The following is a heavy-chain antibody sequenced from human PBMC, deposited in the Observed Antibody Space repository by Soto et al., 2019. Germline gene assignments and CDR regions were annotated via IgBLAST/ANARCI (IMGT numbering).Heavy chain of an antibody. D-gene: IGHD3-10*01. J-gene: IGHJ6*02. Sequence: SETLSLTCAVSGDSISRNGYFWTWIRQHPGKGLEWIGYIYNSGSSYYNPSLKSRVIISVDTSKNHFSLNLTAVTAADTAVYYCARGTMLRGPGYYYAMDVWGQGTTVTVSS. V-gene: IGHV4-31*11. CDR2: IYNSGSS. CDR1: GDSISRNGYF. CDR3: ARGTMLRGPGYYYAMDV.